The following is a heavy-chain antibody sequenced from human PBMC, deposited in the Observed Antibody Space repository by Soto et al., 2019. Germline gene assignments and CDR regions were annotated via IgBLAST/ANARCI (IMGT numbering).Heavy chain of an antibody. J-gene: IGHJ4*02. V-gene: IGHV4-31*03. D-gene: IGHD2-8*01. Sequence: QVQLQESGSGLLKPSQTLSLDCSVSGDSLRRGFHHWSWIRQTPGKGLQLIGYIDTNGDTHYDPSLRNRLNMSIVTTESWFSLKVTSVTAADTAVYYCARGTVYYCPNDKCGFFFDHWGQGALVTVTS. CDR3: ARGTVYYCPNDKCGFFFDH. CDR2: IDTNGDT. CDR1: GDSLRRGFHH.